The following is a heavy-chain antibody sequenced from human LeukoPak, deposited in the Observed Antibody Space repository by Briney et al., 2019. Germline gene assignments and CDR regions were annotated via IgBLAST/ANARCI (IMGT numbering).Heavy chain of an antibody. CDR1: GYTFTSNY. CDR2: IRPSGGST. Sequence: ASVTVSCKASGYTFTSNYMHWVRQAPGQGAEWMGVIRPSGGSTTYAQTFQGRVTITADESTSTAYMELDSLTSEDTAVYYCARATLRPFAHDLDNWGQGTLVTVSS. D-gene: IGHD3-3*01. CDR3: ARATLRPFAHDLDN. V-gene: IGHV1-46*01. J-gene: IGHJ4*02.